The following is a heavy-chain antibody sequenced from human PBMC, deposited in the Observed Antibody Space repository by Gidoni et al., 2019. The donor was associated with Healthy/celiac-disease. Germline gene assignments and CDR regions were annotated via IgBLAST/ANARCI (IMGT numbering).Heavy chain of an antibody. Sequence: EVQLLEAGGGLVQPGGSLRLSCAASGFTFGSYAMSWVRQAPGKGLEWVSAISGSGGSTYYADSVKGRFTISRDNSKNTLYLQMNSLRAEDTAVYYCATLAGDYVWGSYRHWGQGTLVTVSS. CDR2: ISGSGGST. CDR3: ATLAGDYVWGSYRH. CDR1: GFTFGSYA. J-gene: IGHJ4*02. V-gene: IGHV3-23*01. D-gene: IGHD3-16*02.